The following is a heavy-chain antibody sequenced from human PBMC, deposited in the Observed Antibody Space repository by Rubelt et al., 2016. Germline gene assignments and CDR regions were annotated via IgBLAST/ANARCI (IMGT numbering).Heavy chain of an antibody. Sequence: EVQLVESGGGLVQPGGSLRISCAASGFTFSTYAMNWVRQAPGKGLEWVGRIKSKSDGGTTDYIAPVKGRFTLSRDDSKNTLYLQMNSLKTEDTAMYYCTRDFFGDDGLDIWGQGTMVTVSS. CDR3: TRDFFGDDGLDI. CDR2: IKSKSDGGTT. CDR1: GFTFSTYA. V-gene: IGHV3-15*01. J-gene: IGHJ3*02. D-gene: IGHD3-10*01.